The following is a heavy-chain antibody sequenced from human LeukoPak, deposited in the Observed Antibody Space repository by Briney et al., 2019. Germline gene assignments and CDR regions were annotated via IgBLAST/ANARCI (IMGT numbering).Heavy chain of an antibody. D-gene: IGHD1-26*01. Sequence: SETLSLTRTVSGGSISSYYWRWIRQPAGKGLEWIGRIYTSGSTNYNPSLKSRVTMSVDTSKNQFSLKLSSVTAADTAVYYCAREYSGSRYFDYWGQGTLVTVSS. J-gene: IGHJ4*02. CDR3: AREYSGSRYFDY. CDR2: IYTSGST. V-gene: IGHV4-4*07. CDR1: GGSISSYY.